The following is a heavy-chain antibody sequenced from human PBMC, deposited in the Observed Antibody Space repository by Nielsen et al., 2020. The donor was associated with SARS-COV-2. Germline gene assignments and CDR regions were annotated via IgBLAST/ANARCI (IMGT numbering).Heavy chain of an antibody. D-gene: IGHD3-3*01. CDR3: ARGIYDFLSGSDVSLNGLDV. Sequence: SETLSLTCGVSGGAFSGYRWTWVRQSPRKGLEWLGEINDSGTTNYNPPLTGRVSISQDASKRQLSLKLSSVTAADTALYFCARGIYDFLSGSDVSLNGLDVWGQGTTVTVSS. V-gene: IGHV4-34*01. J-gene: IGHJ6*02. CDR2: INDSGTT. CDR1: GGAFSGYR.